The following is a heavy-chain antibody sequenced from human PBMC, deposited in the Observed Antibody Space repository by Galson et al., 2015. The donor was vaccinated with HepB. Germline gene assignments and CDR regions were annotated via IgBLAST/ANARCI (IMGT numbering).Heavy chain of an antibody. CDR1: GFSLSTSGVG. Sequence: PALVKPTQTLTLTCTFSGFSLSTSGVGVGWIRQPPGKALEWLALIYWDDDKRYSPSLKSRLTITKDTSKNQVVLTMTNMDPVDTATYYCARSPLDSSGWYDPDYFDYWGQGTLVTVSS. V-gene: IGHV2-5*02. CDR3: ARSPLDSSGWYDPDYFDY. D-gene: IGHD6-19*01. J-gene: IGHJ4*02. CDR2: IYWDDDK.